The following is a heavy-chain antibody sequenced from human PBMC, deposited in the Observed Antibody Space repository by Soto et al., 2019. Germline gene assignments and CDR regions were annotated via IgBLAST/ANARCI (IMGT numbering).Heavy chain of an antibody. CDR3: ARRGEYCSSTSCYLMLDA. CDR1: GFTFSSYG. Sequence: QVQLVVSGGGVVQPGRSLRLSCAASGFTFSSYGMHWVRQAPGKGLEWVAVIWYDGSNKYYADSVKGRFTISRDNSKNTLYLHMNSLRAEDTAVDYCARRGEYCSSTSCYLMLDAWGQGTTVTVS. CDR2: IWYDGSNK. D-gene: IGHD2-2*01. J-gene: IGHJ6*02. V-gene: IGHV3-33*01.